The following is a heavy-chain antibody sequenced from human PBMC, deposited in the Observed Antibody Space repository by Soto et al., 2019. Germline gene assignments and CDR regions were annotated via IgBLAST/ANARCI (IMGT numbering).Heavy chain of an antibody. V-gene: IGHV4-59*01. Sequence: SETLSLTCTVSGGPISNYYWSWIRQPPGKGLEWIGYIYYSGSTNYNPSLKSRVTISVDTSKNQFSLKLSSVTAADTAVYYCARAGGPKDIVVVTAHEIDYWGHGTMLTV. CDR2: IYYSGST. CDR1: GGPISNYY. CDR3: ARAGGPKDIVVVTAHEIDY. J-gene: IGHJ4*01. D-gene: IGHD2-21*02.